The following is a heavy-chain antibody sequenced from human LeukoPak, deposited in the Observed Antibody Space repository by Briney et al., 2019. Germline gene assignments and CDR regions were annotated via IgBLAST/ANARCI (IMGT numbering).Heavy chain of an antibody. V-gene: IGHV3-23*01. CDR3: ARGYGKPMVRGVIPYYYYMDV. D-gene: IGHD3-10*01. CDR2: ISGSGGST. CDR1: GFTFSSYE. J-gene: IGHJ6*03. Sequence: GGSLRLSCAASGFTFSSYEMNWVRQAPGKGLEWVSVISGSGGSTYYGDSVKGRFTISRDNSKNTLYLQMNSLRAEDTALYHCARGYGKPMVRGVIPYYYYMDVWGKGTTVTISS.